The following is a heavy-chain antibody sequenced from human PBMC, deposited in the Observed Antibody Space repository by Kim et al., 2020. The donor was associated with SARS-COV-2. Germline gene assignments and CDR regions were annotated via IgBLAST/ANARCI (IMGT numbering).Heavy chain of an antibody. D-gene: IGHD1-26*01. CDR2: IWCEGSGR. V-gene: IGHV3-33*01. CDR1: GFTFSGYW. CDR3: YGRCGTLDY. Sequence: GGSLRLSCAASGFTFSGYWMHWVRQAPGKGLEWVGGIWCEGSGRYYEDTANVKVSISRERYETKKSLYMQRMSAEAEAAYECYGRCGTLDYWGQGTLVTV. J-gene: IGHJ4*02.